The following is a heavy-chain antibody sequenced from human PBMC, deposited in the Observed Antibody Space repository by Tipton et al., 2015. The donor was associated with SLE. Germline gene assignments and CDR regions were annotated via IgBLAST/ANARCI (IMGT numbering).Heavy chain of an antibody. J-gene: IGHJ4*02. D-gene: IGHD3-22*01. CDR1: GGSTTTSRNY. V-gene: IGHV4-39*07. Sequence: TLSLTCIVSGGSTTTSRNYWGWIRQPPGKGLEWIASIHYTGSTYYNPSLKSRVIISLDPSKNQFSLKLSSVTAADTAIYYCARGGIYHDDSGNFDYWGQGTLVTASS. CDR2: IHYTGST. CDR3: ARGGIYHDDSGNFDY.